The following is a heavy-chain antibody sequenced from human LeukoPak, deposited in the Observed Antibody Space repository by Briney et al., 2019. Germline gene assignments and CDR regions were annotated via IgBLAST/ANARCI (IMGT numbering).Heavy chain of an antibody. D-gene: IGHD3-22*01. CDR1: GFTFNSYS. CDR3: ARDRFADYYDSSGYYSRAFDI. CDR2: ISSSSSTI. Sequence: GGSLRLSCAASGFTFNSYSMNWVRQAPGKGLEWVSYISSSSSTIYYADSVKGRFTISRDNAKNSLYLQMNSLRAEDTAVYYCARDRFADYYDSSGYYSRAFDIWGQGTMVTVSS. J-gene: IGHJ3*02. V-gene: IGHV3-48*01.